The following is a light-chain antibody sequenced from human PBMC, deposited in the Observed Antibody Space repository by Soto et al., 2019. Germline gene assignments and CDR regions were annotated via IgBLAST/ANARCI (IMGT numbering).Light chain of an antibody. Sequence: DIQMTQSPSTLSASVGDRVTITCRASQSSSWLAWYQQKPGKAPKLLIYKASTLKSGVPSRFSGSGSGTEFTLTISSLQPDDFATYYCQQYNSYWTFGQGTKVEIK. J-gene: IGKJ1*01. CDR3: QQYNSYWT. CDR1: QSSSW. V-gene: IGKV1-5*03. CDR2: KAS.